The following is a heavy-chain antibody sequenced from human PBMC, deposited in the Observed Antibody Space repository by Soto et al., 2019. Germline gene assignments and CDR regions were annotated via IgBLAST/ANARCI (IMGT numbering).Heavy chain of an antibody. Sequence: EVQLVESGGGLVQPGRSLRLSCAAYGFTFDDYAMHWVRQAPGTGLEWVSGISWNSGTIGYADSVKGRFTISRDNAKNSLYLQMNRPSTEDTALYYCAKAYCSGGYCFPGDYWGQGTLVTVSS. J-gene: IGHJ4*02. CDR1: GFTFDDYA. D-gene: IGHD2-15*01. CDR2: ISWNSGTI. CDR3: AKAYCSGGYCFPGDY. V-gene: IGHV3-9*01.